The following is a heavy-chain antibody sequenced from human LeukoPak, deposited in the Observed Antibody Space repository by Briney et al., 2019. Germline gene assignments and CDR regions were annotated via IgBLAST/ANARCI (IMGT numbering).Heavy chain of an antibody. V-gene: IGHV1-2*02. Sequence: ASVKVSCKASGYTFTGYYMHWVRQSPGQGLEWMGWINPNSGGTNYAQKFQGRVTITRDTSATTAYMELSSLRSEDTAVYYCAREREGFGELYDYWGQGTLVTVSS. CDR1: GYTFTGYY. D-gene: IGHD3-10*01. CDR2: INPNSGGT. J-gene: IGHJ4*02. CDR3: AREREGFGELYDY.